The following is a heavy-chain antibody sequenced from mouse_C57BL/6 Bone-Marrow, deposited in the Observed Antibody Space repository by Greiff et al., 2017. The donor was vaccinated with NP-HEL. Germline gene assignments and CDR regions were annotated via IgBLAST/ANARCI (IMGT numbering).Heavy chain of an antibody. J-gene: IGHJ2*01. CDR3: ARFGSSGDY. D-gene: IGHD1-1*01. Sequence: VQLQQSGAELMKPGASVKLSCKATGYTFTGYWIEWVKQRPGHGLEWIGEILPGSGSTNYNGKFKSKATFTADTSSNTAYMQLSILTTEDSAICDCARFGSSGDYWGQGTTLTVSS. CDR1: GYTFTGYW. CDR2: ILPGSGST. V-gene: IGHV1-9*01.